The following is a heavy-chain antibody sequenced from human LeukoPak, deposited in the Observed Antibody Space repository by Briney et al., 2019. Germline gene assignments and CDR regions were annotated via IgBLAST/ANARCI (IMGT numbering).Heavy chain of an antibody. D-gene: IGHD2-15*01. V-gene: IGHV3-33*06. Sequence: GGSLRLSCAASGFTFSSYGMHWVRQAPGKGLEWVAVIGYDESNKYYADSVKGRFTISRDNSKNTLYLQMNSLRAEDTAVYYCAKDLTPYCSGGSCYSSHDAFDIWGQGTMVTVSS. CDR1: GFTFSSYG. J-gene: IGHJ3*02. CDR2: IGYDESNK. CDR3: AKDLTPYCSGGSCYSSHDAFDI.